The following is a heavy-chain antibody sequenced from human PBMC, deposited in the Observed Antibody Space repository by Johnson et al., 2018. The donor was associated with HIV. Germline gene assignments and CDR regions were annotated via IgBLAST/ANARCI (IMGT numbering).Heavy chain of an antibody. D-gene: IGHD6-25*01. CDR1: GFTFDDYG. J-gene: IGHJ3*02. V-gene: IGHV3-20*04. Sequence: VQLVESGGGVVRPGGSLRLSCAASGFTFDDYGISGVRQAPGKGLEWGAGRRWKGGKTDYVDYVQGRFTLSRENGKHSLYLHMNSLRAEDTALYYCARSGLWREDQGAFYIWGQGTMVTVSS. CDR2: RRWKGGKT. CDR3: ARSGLWREDQGAFYI.